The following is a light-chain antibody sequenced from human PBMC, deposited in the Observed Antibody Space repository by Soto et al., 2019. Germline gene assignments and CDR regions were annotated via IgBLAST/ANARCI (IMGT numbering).Light chain of an antibody. V-gene: IGLV1-44*01. CDR1: TSDIGTNA. Sequence: QSVLTQPPSASGSPGQRVIVSCSGSTSDIGTNAVNWFQHLPGTAPKLLIYTNNQRPSGVPDRCSGSKSGTSASMAISGLQSEDEADYYCATWHDSFYVFGTGTKVTVL. CDR3: ATWHDSFYV. CDR2: TNN. J-gene: IGLJ1*01.